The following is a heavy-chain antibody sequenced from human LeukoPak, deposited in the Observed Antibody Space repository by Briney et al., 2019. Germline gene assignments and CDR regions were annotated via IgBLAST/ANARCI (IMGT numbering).Heavy chain of an antibody. CDR3: AKGTPTYCSSTSCYNENRLQPVDY. J-gene: IGHJ4*02. D-gene: IGHD2-2*02. CDR2: ISGSGGST. CDR1: GFTFSSYA. Sequence: SGGSLRLSCAASGFTFSSYAMSWVRQAPGKGLEWVSAISGSGGSTYYADTVKGRFTISRDNSKNTLYPQMNSLRAEDTAVYYCAKGTPTYCSSTSCYNENRLQPVDYWGQGTLVTVSS. V-gene: IGHV3-23*01.